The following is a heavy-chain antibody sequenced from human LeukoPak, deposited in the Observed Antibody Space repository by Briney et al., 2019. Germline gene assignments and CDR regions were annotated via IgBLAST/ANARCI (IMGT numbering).Heavy chain of an antibody. V-gene: IGHV1-69*04. Sequence: SVKASCKASGGTFSSYAISWVRQAPGQGLEWMGRIIPILGIANYAQKFQGRVTITADKSTSTAYMELSSLRSEDTAVYYCAREPRTNAFDIWGQGTMVTVSS. CDR2: IIPILGIA. CDR3: AREPRTNAFDI. CDR1: GGTFSSYA. J-gene: IGHJ3*02.